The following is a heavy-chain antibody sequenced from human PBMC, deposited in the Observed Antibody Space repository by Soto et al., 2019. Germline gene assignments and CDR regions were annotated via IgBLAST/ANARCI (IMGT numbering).Heavy chain of an antibody. CDR2: VHYSGST. CDR3: ARETYEFWSGYWATTMLGGVKYGMDV. D-gene: IGHD3-3*01. J-gene: IGHJ6*02. CDR1: GGSISGSSYY. Sequence: SETLSLTCTVSGGSISGSSYYWGWIRQPPGKGLECIGSVHYSGSTDYNPSLKSRVTISVDTSKNQFSLKLSSVTAADTAVYYCARETYEFWSGYWATTMLGGVKYGMDVWGQLTTVTVSS. V-gene: IGHV4-39*02.